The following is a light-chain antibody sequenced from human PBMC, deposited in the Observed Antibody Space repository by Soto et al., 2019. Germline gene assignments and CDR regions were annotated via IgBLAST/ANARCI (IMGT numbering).Light chain of an antibody. Sequence: QSALTQPPSASGSPGQSVTISCTGTSSDVGGYNYVSWYQQHPDKAPKLMVYEVNKRPSGVPDRFSGSKSGNTASLTVSGLQAEDEAEYYCTSYAGSKDVFGTGTKVTVL. V-gene: IGLV2-8*01. J-gene: IGLJ1*01. CDR2: EVN. CDR3: TSYAGSKDV. CDR1: SSDVGGYNY.